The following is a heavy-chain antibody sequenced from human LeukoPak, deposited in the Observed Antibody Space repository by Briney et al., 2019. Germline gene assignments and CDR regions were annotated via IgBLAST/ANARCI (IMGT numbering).Heavy chain of an antibody. V-gene: IGHV5-51*01. Sequence: KPGESLKISCKGPGYSFTIYWIGGVRQMPGKGLGWVGIIYPVDSDTRYSPSFQGQVTISADKSISTAYLQWSSLKASDTAMYCCARELGYCSSTSCFQTTFDIWGQGTMVTVSS. J-gene: IGHJ3*02. CDR3: ARELGYCSSTSCFQTTFDI. D-gene: IGHD2-2*01. CDR2: IYPVDSDT. CDR1: GYSFTIYW.